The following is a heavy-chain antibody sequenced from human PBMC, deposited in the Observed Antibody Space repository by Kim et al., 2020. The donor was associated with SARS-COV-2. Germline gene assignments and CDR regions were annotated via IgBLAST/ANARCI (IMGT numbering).Heavy chain of an antibody. V-gene: IGHV3-48*03. J-gene: IGHJ4*02. CDR1: GFTFSNYE. CDR3: TRDVSGCFDY. D-gene: IGHD3-10*01. CDR2: ISTSGDTT. Sequence: GGSLRLSCEASGFTFSNYEMNWVRQAPGKGLEWLSFISTSGDTTYYADSVKGRFTLSRDNARNSLYLQVSSLRAEDTGVYYCTRDVSGCFDYWGQGTQVTASS.